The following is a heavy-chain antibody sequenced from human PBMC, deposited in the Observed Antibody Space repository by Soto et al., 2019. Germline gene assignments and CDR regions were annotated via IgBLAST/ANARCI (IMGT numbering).Heavy chain of an antibody. D-gene: IGHD4-17*01. V-gene: IGHV3-30-3*01. Sequence: QVQLVESGGGVVQPGRSLRLSCAASGFIFSSYAMHWVRQAPGKGLEWVALNSDDGSSKYYADSVKGRFTISRDNSKNTLYLQMNSLSAEDTAVYYCTRADLTVTLSVFDPWGQGTLVTVSS. CDR1: GFIFSSYA. CDR2: NSDDGSSK. CDR3: TRADLTVTLSVFDP. J-gene: IGHJ5*02.